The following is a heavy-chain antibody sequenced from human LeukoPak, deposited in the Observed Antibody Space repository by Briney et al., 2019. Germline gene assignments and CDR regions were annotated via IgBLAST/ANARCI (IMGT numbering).Heavy chain of an antibody. J-gene: IGHJ4*02. CDR1: GFTFSSYS. V-gene: IGHV3-48*02. CDR2: ISSGTDTI. Sequence: GGSLRLSCAASGFTFSSYSMNWVRQAPGKGLEWVSYISSGTDTIYYAGSVKGRFTISRDNAKNSLYLQMNSLRDEDTAVYYCARDEGYSGYVQDYWGQGTLVTVSS. D-gene: IGHD5-12*01. CDR3: ARDEGYSGYVQDY.